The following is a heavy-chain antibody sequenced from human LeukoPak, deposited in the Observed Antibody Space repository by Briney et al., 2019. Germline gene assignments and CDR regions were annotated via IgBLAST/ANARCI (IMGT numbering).Heavy chain of an antibody. J-gene: IGHJ4*02. CDR3: ARDGSGSYYSAEEGDYFDY. Sequence: SETLSLTCTVSGGSLSSSSYYWGWIRQPPGKGLEWIGSIYYSGSTYYNPSLKSRVTISVDTSKNQFSLKLSSVTAADTAVYYCARDGSGSYYSAEEGDYFDYWGQGTLVTVSS. CDR2: IYYSGST. V-gene: IGHV4-39*07. CDR1: GGSLSSSSYY. D-gene: IGHD3-10*01.